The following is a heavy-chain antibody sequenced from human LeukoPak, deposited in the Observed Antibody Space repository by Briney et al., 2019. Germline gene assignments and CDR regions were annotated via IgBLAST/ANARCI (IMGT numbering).Heavy chain of an antibody. CDR1: GFTFSSYA. V-gene: IGHV3-23*01. J-gene: IGHJ3*02. CDR3: AKDTTTVTSSAFDI. Sequence: GGSLRLSSAASGFTFSSYAMSWVRQAPGKGLERVSAISGSGGSTYYADSVKGRFTISRDISKNTLYLQMNSLRAEDTAVYCCAKDTTTVTSSAFDIWGQGTMVTVSS. D-gene: IGHD4-17*01. CDR2: ISGSGGST.